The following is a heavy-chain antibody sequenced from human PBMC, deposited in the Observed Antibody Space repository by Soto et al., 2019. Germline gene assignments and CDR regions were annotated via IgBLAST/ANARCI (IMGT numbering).Heavy chain of an antibody. CDR1: GYTFTDYD. D-gene: IGHD1-20*01. V-gene: IGHV1-8*02. CDR3: TRNLYNTGDFDH. J-gene: IGHJ4*02. CDR2: MTPKSGYT. Sequence: QVQLMQSGAEVRKPGASVKVSCKASGYTFTDYDINWVRQATGQGLEWLGWMTPKSGYTGYAHKFQGRVTLTRDTSRGTAYMELSSLTSEDTAVYYCTRNLYNTGDFDHWGQGTLVTVSS.